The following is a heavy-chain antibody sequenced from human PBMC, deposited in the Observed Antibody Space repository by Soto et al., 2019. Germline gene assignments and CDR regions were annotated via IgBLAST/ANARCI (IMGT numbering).Heavy chain of an antibody. D-gene: IGHD3-22*01. CDR1: GFTFSSYA. Sequence: GGSLRLSCAASGFTFSSYAMSWVRQAPGKGLEWVSAISGSGGSTYYADSVKGRFTISRDNSKNTLYLQMNSLRAEDTAVYYCAKIKIVVVIPNWYFDLWGRGTLVTSPQ. J-gene: IGHJ2*01. V-gene: IGHV3-23*01. CDR2: ISGSGGST. CDR3: AKIKIVVVIPNWYFDL.